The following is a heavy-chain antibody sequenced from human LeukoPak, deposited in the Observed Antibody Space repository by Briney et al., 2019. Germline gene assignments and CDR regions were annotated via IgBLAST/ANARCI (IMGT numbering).Heavy chain of an antibody. CDR3: ARSVVSGSLDYFDY. Sequence: SETLSLTCTVSGGSISSGGYYWSWIRQPPGKGLEWIGYIYHSGSTYYNPSLKSRVTISVDRSKNQFSLKLSSVTAADTAVYYCARSVVSGSLDYFDYWGQGTLVTVSS. CDR1: GGSISSGGYY. CDR2: IYHSGST. V-gene: IGHV4-30-2*01. D-gene: IGHD3-22*01. J-gene: IGHJ4*02.